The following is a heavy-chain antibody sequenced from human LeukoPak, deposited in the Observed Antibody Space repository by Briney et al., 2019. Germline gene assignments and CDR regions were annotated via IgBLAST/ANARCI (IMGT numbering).Heavy chain of an antibody. J-gene: IGHJ4*02. V-gene: IGHV1-2*02. CDR1: GYTFTGYY. CDR2: INPNSGGT. Sequence: ASVEVSCKASGYTFTGYYMHWVRQAPGQGLEWMGWINPNSGGTNYAQKFQGRVTMTRDTSISTAYMELSRLRSDDTAVYYCARDIDGSGSYYDYWGQGTLVTVSS. D-gene: IGHD3-10*01. CDR3: ARDIDGSGSYYDY.